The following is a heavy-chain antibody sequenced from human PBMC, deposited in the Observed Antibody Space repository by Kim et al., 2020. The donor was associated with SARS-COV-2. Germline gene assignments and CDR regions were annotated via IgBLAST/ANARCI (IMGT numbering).Heavy chain of an antibody. CDR3: ASTKYCSSTSCYPKDAFDI. CDR2: TYYRSKWYN. CDR1: GDSVSSNSAA. V-gene: IGHV6-1*01. Sequence: SQTLSLTCAISGDSVSSNSAAWNWIRQSPSRGLEWLGRTYYRSKWYNDYAVSVKSRITINPDTSKNQFSLQLNSVTPEDTAVYYCASTKYCSSTSCYPKDAFDIWGQGTMVTVSS. J-gene: IGHJ3*02. D-gene: IGHD2-2*01.